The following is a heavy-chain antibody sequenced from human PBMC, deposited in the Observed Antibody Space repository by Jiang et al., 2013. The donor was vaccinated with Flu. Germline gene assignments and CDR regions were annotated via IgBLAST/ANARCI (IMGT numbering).Heavy chain of an antibody. CDR2: IYYSGST. D-gene: IGHD3-10*01. CDR1: GGSISSYY. V-gene: IGHV4-59*01. Sequence: GSGLVKPSETLSLTCTVSGGSISSYYWSWIRQPPGKGLEWIGYIYYSGSTNYNPSLKSRVTISVDTSKNQFSLKLSSVTAADTAVYYCARDRMVRGVSYYYYGMDVWGQGTTVTVSS. CDR3: ARDRMVRGVSYYYYGMDV. J-gene: IGHJ6*02.